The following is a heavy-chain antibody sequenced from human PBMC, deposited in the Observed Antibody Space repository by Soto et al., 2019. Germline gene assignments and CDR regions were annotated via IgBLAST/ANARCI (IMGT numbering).Heavy chain of an antibody. CDR3: ARESEDLTSNFDY. V-gene: IGHV3-21*06. CDR1: GFTFTRHS. Sequence: EVQLVESGGGLVKPGGSLRLSCAASGFTFTRHSMNWVRQAPGKGLEWVSSISSTTNYIYYGDSMKGRFTISRDNAKNSLYLEMNSLSAEDTAVYYCARESEDLTSNFDYWGQGTLVTVSS. CDR2: ISSTTNYI. J-gene: IGHJ4*02.